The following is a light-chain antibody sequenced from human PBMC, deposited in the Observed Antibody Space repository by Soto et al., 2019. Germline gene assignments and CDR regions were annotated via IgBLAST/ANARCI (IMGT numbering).Light chain of an antibody. CDR2: AAS. V-gene: IGKV1-9*01. CDR1: QGISSY. CDR3: QQLKSYPQGYT. Sequence: DIQLTQSPSFLSASVGDRVTITCRASQGISSYLAWYQQKPGKAPKLLIYAASTLQSGVPSRFSGSGSGTEFTLTISRLQPDDFATYYCQQLKSYPQGYTFGQGTKLEIK. J-gene: IGKJ2*01.